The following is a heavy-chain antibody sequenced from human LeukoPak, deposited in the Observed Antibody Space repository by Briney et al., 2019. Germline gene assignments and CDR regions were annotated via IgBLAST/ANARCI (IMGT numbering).Heavy chain of an antibody. Sequence: GGSLRLSCAASGFTFSSYSMNWVRQAPGKGLEWVSSISSSSGYIYYADSVKGRFTISRDNAKNSLYLQMNSQRAEDTAVYYCARDNFAFSSGRGQGTLVTVSS. D-gene: IGHD6-19*01. CDR2: ISSSSGYI. CDR1: GFTFSSYS. J-gene: IGHJ4*02. V-gene: IGHV3-21*01. CDR3: ARDNFAFSSG.